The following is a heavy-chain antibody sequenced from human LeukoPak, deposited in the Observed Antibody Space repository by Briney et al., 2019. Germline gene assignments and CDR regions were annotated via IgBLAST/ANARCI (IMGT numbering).Heavy chain of an antibody. J-gene: IGHJ4*02. V-gene: IGHV3-64*01. CDR2: ISSNGGST. Sequence: GGSLRLSCAASGFTFSSYAMHWVRQAPGKGLEYVSPISSNGGSTYYANSVKGRFTISRDNSKNTLYLQMGSLRAEDMAVYYCAQDLPPTQYWGQGTLVTVSS. CDR3: AQDLPPTQY. CDR1: GFTFSSYA.